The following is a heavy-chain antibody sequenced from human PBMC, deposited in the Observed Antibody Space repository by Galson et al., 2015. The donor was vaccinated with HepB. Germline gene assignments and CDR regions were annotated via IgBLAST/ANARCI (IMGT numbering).Heavy chain of an antibody. V-gene: IGHV3-23*01. D-gene: IGHD2-21*02. CDR1: GFVFRGYA. CDR2: ISGSGDTT. J-gene: IGHJ4*02. CDR3: AKAPFHSAYRDFYFEN. Sequence: SLRLSCAASGFVFRGYAMTWVRQAPGKGLQWVSTISGSGDTTYYADAVKGRFIISRDNARNTLYVQMSSLRAEDTAMYYCAKAPFHSAYRDFYFENWGLGTLVTVSS.